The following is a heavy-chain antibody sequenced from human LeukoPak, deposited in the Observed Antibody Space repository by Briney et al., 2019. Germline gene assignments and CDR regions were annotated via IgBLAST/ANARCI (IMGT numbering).Heavy chain of an antibody. D-gene: IGHD6-19*01. CDR1: SGSISSYY. CDR3: ARDGSWLGAGTWTEFDY. CDR2: IYSSGST. J-gene: IGHJ4*02. V-gene: IGHV4-59*01. Sequence: SETLSLTCTVSSGSISSYYWSWIRQPPGKGLEWIGYIYSSGSTNYNPSLKSRVTISVDTSKNQFSLKLISVTAADTAVYYCARDGSWLGAGTWTEFDYWGQGTLVTVSS.